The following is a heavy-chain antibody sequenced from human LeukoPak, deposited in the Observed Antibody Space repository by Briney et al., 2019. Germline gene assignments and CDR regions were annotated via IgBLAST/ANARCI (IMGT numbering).Heavy chain of an antibody. CDR3: ARVRGYDILTGIDY. CDR1: GFTFSSYA. V-gene: IGHV3-30*04. Sequence: PGGSLRLSCAASGFTFSSYAMHWVRQAPGKGLEWVAVILYDGSNKYYADSVKGRLTISRDNSKNTLYLQMNSLRAEDTAVYYCARVRGYDILTGIDYWGQGTLVTVSS. J-gene: IGHJ4*02. CDR2: ILYDGSNK. D-gene: IGHD3-9*01.